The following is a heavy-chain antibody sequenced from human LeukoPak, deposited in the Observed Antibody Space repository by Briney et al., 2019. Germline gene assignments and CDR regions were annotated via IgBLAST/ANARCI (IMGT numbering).Heavy chain of an antibody. D-gene: IGHD2-15*01. V-gene: IGHV3-66*01. CDR1: GFTVSSNY. Sequence: GGSLRLSCAASGFTVSSNYMNWVRQAPGKGLEWVSLIYSGGSTHYADSVKGRFTISRDNSKNTLYLQMNSLRAEDTAVYYCARAVYCSSGSCFSKYFDYWGQGTLVSVSS. J-gene: IGHJ4*02. CDR2: IYSGGST. CDR3: ARAVYCSSGSCFSKYFDY.